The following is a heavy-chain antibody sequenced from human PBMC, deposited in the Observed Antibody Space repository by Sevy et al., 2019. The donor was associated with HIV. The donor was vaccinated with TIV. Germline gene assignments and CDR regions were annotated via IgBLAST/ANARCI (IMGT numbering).Heavy chain of an antibody. CDR2: INHSGTT. J-gene: IGHJ4*02. V-gene: IGHV4-34*01. CDR1: GGSFNDYY. Sequence: SETLSLKCAVYGGSFNDYYWTWIRQPPGKGLEWIGEINHSGTTNHNPSLKSRVTISVDRSKNQFSLRLGSVTAADTAVYYCARELGYTNSSSFDSWGRGTLVTVSS. D-gene: IGHD6-6*01. CDR3: ARELGYTNSSSFDS.